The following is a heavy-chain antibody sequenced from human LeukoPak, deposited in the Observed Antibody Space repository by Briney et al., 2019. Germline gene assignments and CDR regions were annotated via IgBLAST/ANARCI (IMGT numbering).Heavy chain of an antibody. V-gene: IGHV4-61*02. D-gene: IGHD2-2*01. CDR1: GGSISSGSYY. CDR3: ARDRVVVVPAAIVYNWFDP. Sequence: PSQTLSLTCTVSGGSISSGSYYWSWIRQPAGKGLEWIGRIYTSGSTNYNPSLKSRVTISVDTSKNQFSLKLSSVTAADTAVYYCARDRVVVVPAAIVYNWFDPWGQGTLVTVSS. J-gene: IGHJ5*02. CDR2: IYTSGST.